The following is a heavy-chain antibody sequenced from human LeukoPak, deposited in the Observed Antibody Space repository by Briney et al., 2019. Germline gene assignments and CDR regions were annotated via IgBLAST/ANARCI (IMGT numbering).Heavy chain of an antibody. CDR1: GYSFTNYW. D-gene: IGHD6-13*01. Sequence: GESLKISCEGSGYSFTNYWIGWVRQMPGKGLEWVAIIYPGDSDTRYSPSFQGQVTISAAKSISTAYLQWSSLKASDTAMYYCARSHRIAAAAHFDSWGQGTLVTVSS. CDR3: ARSHRIAAAAHFDS. J-gene: IGHJ4*02. V-gene: IGHV5-51*01. CDR2: IYPGDSDT.